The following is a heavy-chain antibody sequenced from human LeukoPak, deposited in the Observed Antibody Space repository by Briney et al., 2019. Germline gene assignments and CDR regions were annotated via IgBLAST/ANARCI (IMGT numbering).Heavy chain of an antibody. CDR1: GYIFSIYA. V-gene: IGHV7-4-1*02. CDR3: ARYPLQKAGGMDV. J-gene: IGHJ6*02. Sequence: ASVKVSCKASGYIFSIYAMNWVRQAPGQGLEWMGWINTNTGDTKYAQEFTGRFVFSLDTSVSTAYLQISSLKAEDTAVYYCARYPLQKAGGMDVWGQGTTVTVSS. CDR2: INTNTGDT. D-gene: IGHD2-15*01.